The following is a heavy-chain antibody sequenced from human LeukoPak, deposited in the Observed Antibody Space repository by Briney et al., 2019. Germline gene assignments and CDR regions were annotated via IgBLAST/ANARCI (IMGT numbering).Heavy chain of an antibody. Sequence: GGSLRLSCAASGFTFSSYGMSWVRQAPGKGLEWVSAITGNGANTFYADSVRGRFTISRDNSKNTMYLQMNSLRAEDTALYYCARDRSGSYPNWFDPWGQGTLVTVSS. CDR3: ARDRSGSYPNWFDP. CDR1: GFTFSSYG. J-gene: IGHJ5*02. CDR2: ITGNGANT. V-gene: IGHV3-23*01. D-gene: IGHD3-10*01.